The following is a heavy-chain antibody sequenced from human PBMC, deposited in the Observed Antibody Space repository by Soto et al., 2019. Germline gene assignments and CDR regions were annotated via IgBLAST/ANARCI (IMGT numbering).Heavy chain of an antibody. CDR1: GFTFSIYG. CDR2: ISYDGYLK. Sequence: SGGSLRLSCAASGFTFSIYGMQWVSQVPGKGLGWVAVISYDGYLKYYVDAVKGRFTVARDNSKNTLFLEMNCLRVEDTAVYVCAKDFKVSGSHYGTLNYYYGMDVWGQGTTVTVSS. J-gene: IGHJ6*02. V-gene: IGHV3-30*18. D-gene: IGHD3-10*01. CDR3: AKDFKVSGSHYGTLNYYYGMDV.